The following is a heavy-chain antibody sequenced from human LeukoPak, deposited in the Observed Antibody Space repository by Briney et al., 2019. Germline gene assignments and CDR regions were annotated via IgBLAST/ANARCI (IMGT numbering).Heavy chain of an antibody. CDR3: AREVAIIRGVRNWFDS. CDR1: GDSVSSNDAA. Sequence: SQTLSLTCGISGDSVSSNDAAWSWIRQSPSRGLEWLGRTFYRSKWCYDYAPSVRSRITINPDTSKSQFSLQLDSVTPEDTAVYYCAREVAIIRGVRNWFDSWGPGILVTVSS. V-gene: IGHV6-1*01. CDR2: TFYRSKWCY. D-gene: IGHD3-10*01. J-gene: IGHJ5*01.